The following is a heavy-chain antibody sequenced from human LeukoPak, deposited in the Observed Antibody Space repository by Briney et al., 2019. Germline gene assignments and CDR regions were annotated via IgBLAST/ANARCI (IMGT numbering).Heavy chain of an antibody. D-gene: IGHD6-19*01. CDR2: INPDSGAT. J-gene: IGHJ4*02. Sequence: ATVTVSYKASVHRFNVYYLHWVRQAPGKGLEWMGWINPDSGATHDAQNFRGRVTVTSDTSISTAFMVLSMLRSDDTAVYYCARDGNEAVAGTGAIPYWGQGTPVTVSS. V-gene: IGHV1-2*02. CDR3: ARDGNEAVAGTGAIPY. CDR1: VHRFNVYY.